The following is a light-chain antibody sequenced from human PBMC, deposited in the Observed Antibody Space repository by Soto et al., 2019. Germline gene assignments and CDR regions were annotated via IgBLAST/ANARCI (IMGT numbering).Light chain of an antibody. Sequence: EIMMTQSPATLSVSPGERVTLSCRAGQSVASSVAWYQQKPGQAPRLLIYGASTRATGIPARFSGSGSGTEFTLTISSLQSEDFGVYYCQQYNNRPLAFGGGTKVQLK. CDR1: QSVASS. CDR2: GAS. J-gene: IGKJ4*01. V-gene: IGKV3D-15*01. CDR3: QQYNNRPLA.